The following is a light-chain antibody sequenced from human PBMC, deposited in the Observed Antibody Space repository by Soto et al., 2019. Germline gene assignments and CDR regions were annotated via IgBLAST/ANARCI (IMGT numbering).Light chain of an antibody. CDR3: QHYCSSPYT. J-gene: IGKJ2*01. CDR1: QSVSSSS. CDR2: GAS. Sequence: EIVLTQSPGTLSLSPGERATLSCRASQSVSSSSLAWYQQKPGQAPRLLIYGASSRATGIPDRFSGSGSGTDFTLTISRLEPEDFAVFYCQHYCSSPYTFGQGTKLEIK. V-gene: IGKV3-20*01.